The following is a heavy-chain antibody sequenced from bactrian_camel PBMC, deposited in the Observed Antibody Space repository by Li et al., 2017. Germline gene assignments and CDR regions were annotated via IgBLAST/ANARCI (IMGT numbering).Heavy chain of an antibody. CDR2: MHTDSTT. V-gene: IGHV3S63*01. CDR3: AADLLRPPWSQAQFRY. CDR1: VHTYDSYC. J-gene: IGHJ6*01. D-gene: IGHD1*01. Sequence: HVQLVESGGGSVQAGGSLRISCADSVHTYDSYCMGWFRQAPGKEREGVASMHTDSTTSFADSVKGRFTISRDNAVNVTLQMNDLKPEDTAVYYCAADLLRPPWSQAQFRYWGQGTQVTVS.